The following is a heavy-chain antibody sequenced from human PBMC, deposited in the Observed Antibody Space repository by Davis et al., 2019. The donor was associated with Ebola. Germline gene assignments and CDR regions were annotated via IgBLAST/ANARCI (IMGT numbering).Heavy chain of an antibody. J-gene: IGHJ4*02. CDR1: GDSINSYY. Sequence: SETLPLTCTVSGDSINSYYWTWIRQPAGKGLEWIGRIYTSGSTNYNPSLKSRVTMSVDTSKNQFSLTLTSVTAADTAVYYCARRASNYNYFDYWGQGTLVTVSS. CDR3: ARRASNYNYFDY. D-gene: IGHD4-11*01. CDR2: IYTSGST. V-gene: IGHV4-4*07.